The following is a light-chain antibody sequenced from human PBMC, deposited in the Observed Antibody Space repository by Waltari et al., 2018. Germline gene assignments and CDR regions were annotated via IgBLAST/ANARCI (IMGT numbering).Light chain of an antibody. CDR3: QQYNNWPYT. V-gene: IGKV3-15*01. Sequence: EIVMTQSPATLSVSPGEGPTPSCRASHSIRTNVAWSQQRLGHTPRLLLYGASTRATGIPGKFSGSGSGTEFTLTITSLQSEDFAVYYCQQYNNWPYTFGQGTKLEIK. J-gene: IGKJ2*01. CDR1: HSIRTN. CDR2: GAS.